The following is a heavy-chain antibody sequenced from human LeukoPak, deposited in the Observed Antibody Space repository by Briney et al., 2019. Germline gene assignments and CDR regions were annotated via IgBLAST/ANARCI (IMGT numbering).Heavy chain of an antibody. CDR2: VYTSGST. CDR3: ARLITGTTTAFDI. V-gene: IGHV4-4*07. Sequence: SETLSLTCSVSGGSISGYYWTWIRQPAGKGLEWIGRVYTSGSTHYNPSLKTRLTMSVDTSKNQFSLKLSSVTTADTAVYYCARLITGTTTAFDIWGQGTMVTVSS. CDR1: GGSISGYY. D-gene: IGHD1-7*01. J-gene: IGHJ3*02.